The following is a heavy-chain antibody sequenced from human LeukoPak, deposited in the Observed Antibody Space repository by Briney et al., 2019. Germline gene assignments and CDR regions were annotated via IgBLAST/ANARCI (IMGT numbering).Heavy chain of an antibody. V-gene: IGHV4-4*07. CDR3: AREKGTIFGVVPLDI. CDR1: GGSISSYY. J-gene: IGHJ3*02. Sequence: SETLSLTCTVSGGSISSYYWSWIRQPAGKGLEWIGRIYTSGSTNYNPSLKSRVTISVDTSKNQFSLKLSSVTAADTAVYYCAREKGTIFGVVPLDIWGQGTMVTVSS. CDR2: IYTSGST. D-gene: IGHD3-3*01.